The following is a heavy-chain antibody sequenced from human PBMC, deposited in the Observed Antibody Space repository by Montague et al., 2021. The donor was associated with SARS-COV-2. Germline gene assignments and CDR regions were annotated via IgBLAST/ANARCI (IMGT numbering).Heavy chain of an antibody. CDR3: ARGVDTGVVTVTGGFDA. J-gene: IGHJ4*02. D-gene: IGHD5-18*01. CDR1: GGSISRGYYY. V-gene: IGHV4-61*02. CDR2: IYRSGSP. Sequence: TLSLTCTVSGGSISRGYYYWSWIRLPAGKGLEWIGRIYRSGSPNYNPSLESRVVLSVDPSRNQFSMKMTSVTAADTAMYYCARGVDTGVVTVTGGFDAWGEGALGSV.